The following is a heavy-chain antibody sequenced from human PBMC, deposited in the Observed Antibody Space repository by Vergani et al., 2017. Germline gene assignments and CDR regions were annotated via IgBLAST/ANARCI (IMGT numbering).Heavy chain of an antibody. J-gene: IGHJ4*02. Sequence: EVQLVESGGGLVKPGGSLRLSCAASGFTFSSYSMNWVRQAPGKGLEWVSSISSSSSYIYYADSVKGRFTISRDNAKNSLYLQMNSLRAEDTAVYDCARGRIAAAGTMDYWGQGTLVTVSS. CDR3: ARGRIAAAGTMDY. V-gene: IGHV3-21*01. CDR2: ISSSSSYI. D-gene: IGHD6-13*01. CDR1: GFTFSSYS.